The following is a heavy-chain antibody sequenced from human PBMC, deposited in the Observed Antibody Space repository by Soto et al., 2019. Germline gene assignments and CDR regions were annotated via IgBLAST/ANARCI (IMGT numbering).Heavy chain of an antibody. V-gene: IGHV3-33*06. CDR3: AKMLRGVFYGMDV. D-gene: IGHD3-10*01. J-gene: IGHJ6*02. CDR1: GFTFRSYG. Sequence: GGSLRLSCAASGFTFRSYGMHWVRQAPGKGLEWVALIWSDGSKKYFADSVKGRFTISRDNSKNTLYLEMNSLRPEDTALYYCAKMLRGVFYGMDVWGQGTTVTVSS. CDR2: IWSDGSKK.